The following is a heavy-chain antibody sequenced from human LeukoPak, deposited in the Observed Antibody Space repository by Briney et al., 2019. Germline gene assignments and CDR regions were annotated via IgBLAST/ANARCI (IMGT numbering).Heavy chain of an antibody. CDR3: ARDPSMVVAATGY. Sequence: GGSLRLSCAASGFTFSSYEMNWVLQAPGKGLEWVSYISSSGSTIYYADSVKGRFTISRDNAKNSLYLQMNSLRAEDTAVYYCARDPSMVVAATGYWGQGTLVTVSS. J-gene: IGHJ4*02. CDR1: GFTFSSYE. CDR2: ISSSGSTI. V-gene: IGHV3-48*03. D-gene: IGHD2-15*01.